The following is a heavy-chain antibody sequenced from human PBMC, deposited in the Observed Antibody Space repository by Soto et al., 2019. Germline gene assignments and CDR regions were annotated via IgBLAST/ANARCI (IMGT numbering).Heavy chain of an antibody. CDR2: ISDSGSSI. Sequence: GSLRLSCAASGFTFSDYYMNWIRQAPGKGLEWVSYISDSGSSIFYADSVKGRFTISRDSARKSLYLHMSSLRVEDTAVYYCARDTAFINSGFFDAWGQGTPVTVSS. J-gene: IGHJ5*02. V-gene: IGHV3-11*01. D-gene: IGHD3-22*01. CDR3: ARDTAFINSGFFDA. CDR1: GFTFSDYY.